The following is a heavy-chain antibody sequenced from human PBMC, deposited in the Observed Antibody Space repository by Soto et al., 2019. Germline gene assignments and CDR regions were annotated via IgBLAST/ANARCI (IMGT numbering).Heavy chain of an antibody. Sequence: LSCAASGFTFDDYAMHWVRQAPGKGLEWVSGISWNSGSIGYADSVKGRFTISRDNAKNSLYLQMNSLRAEDTALYYCAKDRGAGSYYYYYYGMDVWGQGTTVTVSS. CDR3: AKDRGAGSYYYYYYGMDV. CDR2: ISWNSGSI. J-gene: IGHJ6*02. CDR1: GFTFDDYA. V-gene: IGHV3-9*01. D-gene: IGHD1-26*01.